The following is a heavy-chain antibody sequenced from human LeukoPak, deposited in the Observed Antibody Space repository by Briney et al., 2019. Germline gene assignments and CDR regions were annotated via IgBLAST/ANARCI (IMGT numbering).Heavy chain of an antibody. J-gene: IGHJ5*02. Sequence: SETLSLTCTVSGGSISSSSYYWGWIRQPPGKGLEWIGSIYYSGSTYYNPSLESRVTISVHTSKNQLSLKLSSVTAADTAVYYCARTPSGWYGGWFDPWGQGTLVTVSS. V-gene: IGHV4-39*01. D-gene: IGHD6-19*01. CDR1: GGSISSSSYY. CDR3: ARTPSGWYGGWFDP. CDR2: IYYSGST.